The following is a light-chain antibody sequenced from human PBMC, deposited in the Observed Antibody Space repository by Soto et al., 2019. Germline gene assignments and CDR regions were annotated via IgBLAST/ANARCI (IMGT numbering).Light chain of an antibody. Sequence: ESMLTQSPGTLSLSPGERATLSCRASQSVDSRFLTWYQQKPGQTPRLLIYGTSIRATGIPDRFSGSGSGTDFTLIISIVEPEDSAVYHCLQFGTSPPAFTFGQGTKLEI. CDR3: LQFGTSPPAFT. CDR2: GTS. J-gene: IGKJ2*01. CDR1: QSVDSRF. V-gene: IGKV3-20*01.